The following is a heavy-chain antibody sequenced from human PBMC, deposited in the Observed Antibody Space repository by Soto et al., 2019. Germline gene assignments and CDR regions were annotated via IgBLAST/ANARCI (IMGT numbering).Heavy chain of an antibody. CDR3: AREEYRQVDH. V-gene: IGHV1-18*04. Sequence: QVQLVQSGAEEKKPGASVKVSCKASGYTFTNYGISWVRQAPGQGLEWMGWISTNTGHTDYARNLRGRVTMTTDASTTTAYMELRSLTSDDTAIYFCAREEYRQVDHWGQGTLVTVSS. CDR1: GYTFTNYG. J-gene: IGHJ5*02. CDR2: ISTNTGHT. D-gene: IGHD3-16*02.